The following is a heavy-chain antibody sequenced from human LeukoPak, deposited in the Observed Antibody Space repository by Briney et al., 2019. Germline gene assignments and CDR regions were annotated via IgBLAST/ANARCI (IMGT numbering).Heavy chain of an antibody. J-gene: IGHJ4*02. V-gene: IGHV3-49*04. D-gene: IGHD2-15*01. CDR3: TRDMIYSFHY. CDR1: GFTFGDYA. CDR2: ITSKAYGGTT. Sequence: SLRLSCTASGFTFGDYAMSWVRQAPGKGLEWVGFITSKAYGGTTEYAASVKGRFTISRDDSKSIAYLQMTSLRTEDTAVYYCTRDMIYSFHYWGQGPLVTVSS.